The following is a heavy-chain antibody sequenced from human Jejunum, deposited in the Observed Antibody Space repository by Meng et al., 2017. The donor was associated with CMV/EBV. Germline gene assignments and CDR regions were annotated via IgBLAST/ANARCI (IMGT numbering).Heavy chain of an antibody. CDR1: GLTINNYW. V-gene: IGHV3-74*01. Sequence: SGLTINNYWMHWVRQGPGKGLEWVSRINGGGSSTNYADSVKGRFTVSRDNGKNIVYLQMNSLRAEDTAVYYCARGTGNYGDWDCWGQGTRVTVSS. D-gene: IGHD1-7*01. CDR3: ARGTGNYGDWDC. J-gene: IGHJ4*02. CDR2: INGGGSST.